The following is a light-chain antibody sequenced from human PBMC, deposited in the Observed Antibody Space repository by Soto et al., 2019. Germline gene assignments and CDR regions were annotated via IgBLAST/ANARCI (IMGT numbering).Light chain of an antibody. Sequence: EIVLTQSPGTLSLSPGERATLSCRASQSVSSSFLAWYQQRPGQAPRLLIYAASNTGPRIPDRFSGSGSGTDFTLNISRLEPEDFAVYYCQEYGMSRTFGQGTKVEIK. J-gene: IGKJ1*01. V-gene: IGKV3-20*01. CDR2: AAS. CDR1: QSVSSSF. CDR3: QEYGMSRT.